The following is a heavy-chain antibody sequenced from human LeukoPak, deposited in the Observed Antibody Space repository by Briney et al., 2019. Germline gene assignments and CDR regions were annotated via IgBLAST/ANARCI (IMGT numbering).Heavy chain of an antibody. V-gene: IGHV3-30*04. D-gene: IGHD5-24*01. CDR1: GFTFSSYA. CDR2: ISYDGSNK. Sequence: GRSLRLSCAASGFTFSSYAMHWVRQAPGKGLEWVAVISYDGSNKYYADSVKGRFTISRDNSKNTLYLQMNSLRAEDTAVFYCAKDYRRDGYNYYFDYWGQGTLVTVSS. J-gene: IGHJ4*02. CDR3: AKDYRRDGYNYYFDY.